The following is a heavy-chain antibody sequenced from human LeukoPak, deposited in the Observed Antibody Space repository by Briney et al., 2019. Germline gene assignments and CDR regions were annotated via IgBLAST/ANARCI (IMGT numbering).Heavy chain of an antibody. CDR2: ISAYNGNT. D-gene: IGHD3-10*01. CDR3: ARDRSMAMVRGVPGDY. V-gene: IGHV1-18*01. Sequence: GASVKVSCKASGYTFTSYGISWVRQAPGQGLEWMGWISAYNGNTNYAQKLQGRVTMTTDTSTSTAYMELRSLRSDDTAVYYRARDRSMAMVRGVPGDYWGQGTLVTVSS. CDR1: GYTFTSYG. J-gene: IGHJ4*02.